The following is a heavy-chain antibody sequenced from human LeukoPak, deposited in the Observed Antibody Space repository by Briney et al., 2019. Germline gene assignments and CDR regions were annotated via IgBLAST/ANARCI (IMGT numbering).Heavy chain of an antibody. V-gene: IGHV3-30*02. CDR1: GFTFSSYG. CDR2: IRYDGSNK. D-gene: IGHD6-19*01. J-gene: IGHJ4*02. CDR3: AKTIAVAGRVFDY. Sequence: GGSLRLSCAPSGFTFSSYGMHWVRQAQGKGLEWVAFIRYDGSNKYYADSVKGRFPISRDNSKNTLYLQMNSLRAEDTAVYYCAKTIAVAGRVFDYWGQGTLVTVSS.